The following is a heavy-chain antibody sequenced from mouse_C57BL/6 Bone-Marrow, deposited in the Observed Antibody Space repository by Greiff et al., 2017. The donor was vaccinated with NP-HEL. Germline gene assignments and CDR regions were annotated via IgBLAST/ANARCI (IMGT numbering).Heavy chain of an antibody. V-gene: IGHV1-50*01. CDR3: ARRFPYYYGSSYGGY. Sequence: QVQLKQPGAELVKPGASVKLSCKASGYTFTSYWMQWVKQRPGQGLEWIGEIDPSDSYTNYNQKFKGKATLTVDTSSSTAYMQLSSLTSEDSAVYYCARRFPYYYGSSYGGYWGQGTTLTVSS. D-gene: IGHD1-1*01. J-gene: IGHJ2*01. CDR1: GYTFTSYW. CDR2: IDPSDSYT.